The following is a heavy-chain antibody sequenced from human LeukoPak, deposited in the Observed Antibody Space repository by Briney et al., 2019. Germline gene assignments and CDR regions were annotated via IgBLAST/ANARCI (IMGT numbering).Heavy chain of an antibody. V-gene: IGHV4-31*03. D-gene: IGHD5-12*01. CDR2: IYYSGST. Sequence: SGTLSLTCTVSGGSISSGGYYWSWIRQHPGKGLEWIGYIYYSGSTYYNPSLKSRVTISVDTSKNQFSLKLSSVTAADTAVYYCARLGIVATMGGDWFDPWGQGTLVTVSS. J-gene: IGHJ5*02. CDR3: ARLGIVATMGGDWFDP. CDR1: GGSISSGGYY.